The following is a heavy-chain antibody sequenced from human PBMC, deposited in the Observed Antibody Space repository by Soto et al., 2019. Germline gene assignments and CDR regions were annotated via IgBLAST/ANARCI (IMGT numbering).Heavy chain of an antibody. V-gene: IGHV3-48*03. CDR1: GCSLNDHE. D-gene: IGHD3-3*01. Sequence: EGSLRLSCAVGGCSLNDHEMKWVRQAPGKGLEWVAYLSRRGSSVKYADSVRGRFTFSTDNAKTYLSLQMHSLRVEDTAVYYCATLFSPRYDFGSGSYTPDYSMDGWGPGTTVSVSS. CDR3: ATLFSPRYDFGSGSYTPDYSMDG. J-gene: IGHJ6*02. CDR2: LSRRGSSV.